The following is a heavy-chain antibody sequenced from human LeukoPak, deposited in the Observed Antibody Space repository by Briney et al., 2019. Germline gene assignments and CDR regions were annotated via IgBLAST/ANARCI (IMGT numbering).Heavy chain of an antibody. CDR3: ARQWIELFTTVGATYGMHV. Sequence: SVNVSCKSSGGIFSSYDISWVRQAPAQGLEWMGGLIPIFGTANYAQKFQGRVTITADKSTSTAYMELSSVRSEDTAVYYCARQWIELFTTVGATYGMHVWGQGNTVTVSS. CDR2: LIPIFGTA. J-gene: IGHJ6*02. V-gene: IGHV1-69*06. D-gene: IGHD1-26*01. CDR1: GGIFSSYD.